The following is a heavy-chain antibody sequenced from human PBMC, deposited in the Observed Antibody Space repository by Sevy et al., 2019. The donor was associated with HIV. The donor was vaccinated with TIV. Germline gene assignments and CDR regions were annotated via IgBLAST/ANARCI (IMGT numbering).Heavy chain of an antibody. CDR2: MNPNSGNT. CDR3: ARGTVLLGIVVVPAARGWFDP. V-gene: IGHV1-8*01. CDR1: GYTFTNYD. J-gene: IGHJ5*02. Sequence: ASVKVSCKASGYTFTNYDINWVRQATGQGLEWMGWMNPNSGNTGYAQKFQGRVTMTRNTSIGTAYMELSSLGSEDTAVYYCARGTVLLGIVVVPAARGWFDPWGQGTLVTVSS. D-gene: IGHD2-2*01.